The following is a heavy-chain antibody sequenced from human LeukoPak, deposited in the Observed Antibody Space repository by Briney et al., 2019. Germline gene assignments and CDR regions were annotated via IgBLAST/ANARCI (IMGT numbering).Heavy chain of an antibody. V-gene: IGHV4-4*07. CDR2: IYTSGST. J-gene: IGHJ6*02. Sequence: SETLSLTCTVSGGSISSYYWSWIRQPAGKGLEWIGRIYTSGSTNYNPSLKSRVTMSVDTSKNQFSLKLSSVTAADTAVYYCAREVQWGYCSSTSCYGPYYYYGMDVWGQGTTVTVSS. CDR1: GGSISSYY. D-gene: IGHD2-2*01. CDR3: AREVQWGYCSSTSCYGPYYYYGMDV.